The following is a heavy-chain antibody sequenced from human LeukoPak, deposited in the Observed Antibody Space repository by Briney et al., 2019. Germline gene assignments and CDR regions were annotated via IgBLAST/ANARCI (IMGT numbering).Heavy chain of an antibody. J-gene: IGHJ4*02. CDR2: ISSSSSYI. CDR1: GFTFSSYS. CDR3: ANPGGSSWSFDY. Sequence: PGGSLRLSCAASGFTFSSYSMNWVRQAPGKGLEWVSSISSSSSYIYYADSVKGRFTISRDNAKNSLYLQMNSLRAEDTAVYYCANPGGSSWSFDYWGQGTLVTVSS. V-gene: IGHV3-21*01. D-gene: IGHD6-13*01.